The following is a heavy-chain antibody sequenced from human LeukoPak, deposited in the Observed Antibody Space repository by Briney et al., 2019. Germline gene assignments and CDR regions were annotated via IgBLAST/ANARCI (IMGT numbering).Heavy chain of an antibody. J-gene: IGHJ6*03. Sequence: GGSLRLSCTTSGFTFRSYWMSWLRQAPGKGLEWVANIKQDGSQKYYVGSVKERFTISRDNAKNSVSLEMNSLSAEDTAVYYCARDSGHYYEDVWGKGSTVTVSS. CDR2: IKQDGSQK. CDR1: GFTFRSYW. V-gene: IGHV3-7*01. CDR3: ARDSGHYYEDV.